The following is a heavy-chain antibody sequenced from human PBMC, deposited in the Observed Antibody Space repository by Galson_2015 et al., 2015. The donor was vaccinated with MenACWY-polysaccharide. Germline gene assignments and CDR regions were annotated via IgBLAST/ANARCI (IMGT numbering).Heavy chain of an antibody. CDR2: MNPNSGNT. CDR3: ARIISRKYTFADS. D-gene: IGHD2/OR15-2a*01. V-gene: IGHV1-8*01. CDR1: GYKFTSYD. Sequence: SVKVSCKASGYKFTSYDINWVRQATGQGLEWMGWMNPNSGNTGYAQKFQGRVTMTSSTAMTTAYMELSSLRSEDTAVYYCARIISRKYTFADSWGQGPLVTVSS. J-gene: IGHJ4*02.